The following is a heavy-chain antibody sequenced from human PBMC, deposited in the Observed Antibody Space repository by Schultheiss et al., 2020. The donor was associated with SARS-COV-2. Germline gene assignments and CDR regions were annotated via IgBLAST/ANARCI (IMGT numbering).Heavy chain of an antibody. J-gene: IGHJ6*02. CDR2: IYHSGST. V-gene: IGHV4-39*07. CDR3: ARDAIAAAGTTSPGYYYYYGMDV. Sequence: SETLSLTCTVSGGSISSSSYYWGWIRQPPGKGLEWIGSIYHSGSTNYNPSLKSRVTISVDTSKNQFSLKLSSVTAADTAVYYCARDAIAAAGTTSPGYYYYYGMDVWGQGTTVTVSS. CDR1: GGSISSSSYY. D-gene: IGHD6-13*01.